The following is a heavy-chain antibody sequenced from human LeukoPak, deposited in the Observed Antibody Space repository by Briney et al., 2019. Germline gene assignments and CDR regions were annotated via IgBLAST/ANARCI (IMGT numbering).Heavy chain of an antibody. D-gene: IGHD2-15*01. CDR1: GYTFTGYY. Sequence: ASVKVSCKASGYTFTGYYMFWVRQAPGQGFEWMGWINPNTGATKYAQNFQGRVTLTRDTSIRTTFMELSSLRSDDTAFYYCARDERFCNGDNHYPDLGYWGQGTLVTVSS. CDR3: ARDERFCNGDNHYPDLGY. J-gene: IGHJ4*02. CDR2: INPNTGAT. V-gene: IGHV1-2*02.